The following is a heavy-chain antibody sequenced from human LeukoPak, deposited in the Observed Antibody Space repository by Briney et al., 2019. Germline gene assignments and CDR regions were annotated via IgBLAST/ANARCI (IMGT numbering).Heavy chain of an antibody. CDR1: GGSFSSRPYH. D-gene: IGHD3-16*01. Sequence: PSETLSLTCTVSGGSFSSRPYHWSWIRQPAGKGLEWIGRIYTSGDTDYNPSLKSRVTISVDTSKDQFSLQLSSVTAADTAVYYCAREGGDYWGQGTLVTVSS. CDR3: AREGGDY. V-gene: IGHV4-61*02. CDR2: IYTSGDT. J-gene: IGHJ4*02.